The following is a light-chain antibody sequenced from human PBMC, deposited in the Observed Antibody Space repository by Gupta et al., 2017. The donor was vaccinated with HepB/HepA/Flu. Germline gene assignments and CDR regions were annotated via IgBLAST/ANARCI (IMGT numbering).Light chain of an antibody. CDR3: QQYNNWPPYT. CDR1: QSVSSN. CDR2: GAS. V-gene: IGKV3-15*01. Sequence: EIVMTQSPATLSVSPGERATLSCRASQSVSSNLAWYQQKPGQAPRLLIYGASTRDTGIPARFSGSGYGTEFTLTISSRQSEDFAVYYCQQYNNWPPYTFGQVTKLEIK. J-gene: IGKJ2*01.